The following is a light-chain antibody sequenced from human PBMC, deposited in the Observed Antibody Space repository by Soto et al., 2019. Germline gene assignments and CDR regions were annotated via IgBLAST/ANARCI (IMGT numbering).Light chain of an antibody. CDR3: QQFNGDLT. CDR2: KAS. Sequence: DIQMTQSPSTLSASVGDRVTITCRASQSISSWLAWYQPKPGKAPKLLIYKASSLESGVPSRFSGSGSGTEFTLTISSLQPDDFATYYCQQFNGDLTFGGGTKVEIK. CDR1: QSISSW. J-gene: IGKJ4*01. V-gene: IGKV1-5*03.